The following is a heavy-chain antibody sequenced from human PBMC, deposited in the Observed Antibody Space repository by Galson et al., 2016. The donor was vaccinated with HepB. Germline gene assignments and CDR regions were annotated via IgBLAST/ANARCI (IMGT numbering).Heavy chain of an antibody. D-gene: IGHD3-22*01. Sequence: SVKVSCKASGYTFTSHYLHWVRQAPGQGLEWMGIINPTLGGTNYAHDFQDRVTMTRDTSTSTVYMELISLTSDDTAVYYCARDSDGSGYYLWYFDYWGQGTLVAVSS. CDR1: GYTFTSHY. CDR3: ARDSDGSGYYLWYFDY. J-gene: IGHJ4*02. CDR2: INPTLGGT. V-gene: IGHV1-46*01.